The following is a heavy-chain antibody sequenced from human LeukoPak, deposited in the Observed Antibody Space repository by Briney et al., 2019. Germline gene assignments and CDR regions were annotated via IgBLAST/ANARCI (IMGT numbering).Heavy chain of an antibody. CDR3: ARDLYTVTTLGRGRGWFDP. Sequence: SVKVSCKASGGTFSSYAISWVRQAPGQGLEWMGRIIPIFGIANYAQKFQGRVTITADKSTSTAYMELSSLRSEDTAVYYCARDLYTVTTLGRGRGWFDPWGQGTLATVSS. CDR1: GGTFSSYA. D-gene: IGHD4-11*01. J-gene: IGHJ5*02. V-gene: IGHV1-69*04. CDR2: IIPIFGIA.